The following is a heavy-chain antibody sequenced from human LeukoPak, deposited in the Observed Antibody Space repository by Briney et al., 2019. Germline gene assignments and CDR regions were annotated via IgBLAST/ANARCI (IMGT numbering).Heavy chain of an antibody. CDR1: GFTFSIYA. Sequence: GGSLRLSCAASGFTFSIYAMSWVRQAPGKGLEWVSAISGSGGSTYYADSVKGRFTISRDNSKNTLYLQMNSLRAEDTAVYYCAKGGAYYYDSSAYYRDWGQGTLVTVSS. D-gene: IGHD3-22*01. CDR2: ISGSGGST. J-gene: IGHJ4*02. CDR3: AKGGAYYYDSSAYYRD. V-gene: IGHV3-23*01.